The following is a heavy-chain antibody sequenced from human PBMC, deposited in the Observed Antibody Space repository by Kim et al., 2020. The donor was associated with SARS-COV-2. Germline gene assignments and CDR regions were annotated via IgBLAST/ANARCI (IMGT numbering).Heavy chain of an antibody. V-gene: IGHV3-21*01. CDR2: ISSSSSYI. D-gene: IGHD2-15*01. Sequence: GGSLRLSCAASGFTFSSYSMNWVRQAPGKGLEWVSSISSSSSYIYYADSVKGRFTISRDNAKNSLYLQMNSLRAEDTAVYYCARDNGGCSGGSCYSLFDYWGQGTLVTVSS. CDR3: ARDNGGCSGGSCYSLFDY. CDR1: GFTFSSYS. J-gene: IGHJ4*02.